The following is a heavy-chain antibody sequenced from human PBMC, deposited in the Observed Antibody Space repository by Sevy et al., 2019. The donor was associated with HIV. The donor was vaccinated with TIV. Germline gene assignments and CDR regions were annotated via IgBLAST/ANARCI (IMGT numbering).Heavy chain of an antibody. J-gene: IGHJ4*02. CDR2: IKQDGSEK. D-gene: IGHD3-3*01. Sequence: GGSLRLSCAASRFTFSNYWMSWVRQAPGKGLEWVANIKQDGSEKYYVDSVKGRFTISRDNAKNSLYLQMNSLRAEDMAVYYCARDITIFGVVIKYFDYWGQGTLVTVSS. CDR3: ARDITIFGVVIKYFDY. CDR1: RFTFSNYW. V-gene: IGHV3-7*03.